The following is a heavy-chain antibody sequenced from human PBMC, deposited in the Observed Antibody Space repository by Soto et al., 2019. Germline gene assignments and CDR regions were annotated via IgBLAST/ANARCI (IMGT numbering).Heavy chain of an antibody. CDR2: INPSGGST. Sequence: ASVKVSCKASGYTFTSYYMHWVRQAPGQGLEWMGIINPSGGSTSYAQKFQGRVTMTGDTSTSTVYMELSSLRSEDTAVYYCAREDYGDYVFVYWGQGTLVTVSS. CDR1: GYTFTSYY. D-gene: IGHD4-17*01. J-gene: IGHJ4*02. V-gene: IGHV1-46*01. CDR3: AREDYGDYVFVY.